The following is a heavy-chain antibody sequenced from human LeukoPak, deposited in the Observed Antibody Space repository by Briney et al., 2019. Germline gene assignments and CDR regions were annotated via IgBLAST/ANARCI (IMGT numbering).Heavy chain of an antibody. CDR1: GYNFTSYW. CDR2: IYPGDSDT. CDR3: ARSNYYYYYGMDV. Sequence: GESLKISCKGSGYNFTSYWIGWVRQMPGKGLEWMGIIYPGDSDTRYSPSFQGQVTISADKSISTAYLQWSSLKASDTAMYYCARSNYYYYYGMDVWGQGTTVTVSS. V-gene: IGHV5-51*01. J-gene: IGHJ6*02.